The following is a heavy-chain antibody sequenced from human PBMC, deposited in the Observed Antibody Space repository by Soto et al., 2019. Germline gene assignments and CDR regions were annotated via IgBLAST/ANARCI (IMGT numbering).Heavy chain of an antibody. CDR2: INHSGST. Sequence: GGTINDFDGSWIRQPPGKGLEWIGEINHSGSTNYNPSLKSRVTISVDTSKNQFSLKLSSVTAADTAVYYCERGYGRNFDYWGQGTLVTVYS. V-gene: IGHV4-34*01. J-gene: IGHJ4*02. CDR3: ERGYGRNFDY. D-gene: IGHD3-10*01. CDR1: GGTINDFD.